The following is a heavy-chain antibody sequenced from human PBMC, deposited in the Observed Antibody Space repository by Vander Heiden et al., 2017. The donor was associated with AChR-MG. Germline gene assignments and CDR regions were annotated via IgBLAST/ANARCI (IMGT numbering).Heavy chain of an antibody. J-gene: IGHJ6*03. V-gene: IGHV2-5*01. CDR2: IYWNDDK. Sequence: QITLKESGPTLVKPTQTLTLTCTFSGFSLSTSGVGVGWIRQPPGKALEWLALIYWNDDKRYSPSLKSRLTITKDTSKNQVVLTMTNMDPVDTATYYCAHRGDPDFWSGYGDYYYMDVWGKGTTVTVSS. CDR3: AHRGDPDFWSGYGDYYYMDV. CDR1: GFSLSTSGVG. D-gene: IGHD3-3*01.